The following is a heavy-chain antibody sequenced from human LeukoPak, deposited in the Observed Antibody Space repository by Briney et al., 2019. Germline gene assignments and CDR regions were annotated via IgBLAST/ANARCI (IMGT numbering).Heavy chain of an antibody. Sequence: GGSLRLSCAASGFTFSSYSMNWVRQAPGKGLEWVANIKQDGSEKYYVDSVKGRFTISRDNSKNTLYLQMNSLRAEDTAVYYCAKDRDYYDSSGYKYFQHWGQGTLVTVSS. J-gene: IGHJ1*01. CDR1: GFTFSSYS. D-gene: IGHD3-22*01. CDR3: AKDRDYYDSSGYKYFQH. V-gene: IGHV3-7*01. CDR2: IKQDGSEK.